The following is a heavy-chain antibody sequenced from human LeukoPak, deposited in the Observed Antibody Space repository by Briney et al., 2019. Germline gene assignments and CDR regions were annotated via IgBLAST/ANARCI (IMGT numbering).Heavy chain of an antibody. CDR2: ISCDGSNK. Sequence: GGSLRLSCAASGFTFSSYGMHWVRQAPGKGLEWVAVISCDGSNKYYADSVKGRFTISRDNSKNALYLQMNSLRAEDTAVYYCAKDKQWLILDYWGQGTLVTVPS. CDR3: AKDKQWLILDY. V-gene: IGHV3-30*18. D-gene: IGHD6-19*01. CDR1: GFTFSSYG. J-gene: IGHJ4*02.